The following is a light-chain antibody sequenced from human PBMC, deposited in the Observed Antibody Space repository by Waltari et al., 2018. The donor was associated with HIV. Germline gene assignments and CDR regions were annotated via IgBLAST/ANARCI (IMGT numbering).Light chain of an antibody. CDR3: QSYDSSLSGSVI. CDR2: ANP. V-gene: IGLV1-40*01. J-gene: IGLJ2*01. CDR1: NSRIGARSD. Sequence: QSVLTQPPSVSGAPGQRVAISCTWSNSRIGARSDVHWDRQHPGTAPELLIYANPNRPSGVPDRFSGSKSDTSASLAITGLQAEDEADYYCQSYDSSLSGSVIFGGGTKLTVL.